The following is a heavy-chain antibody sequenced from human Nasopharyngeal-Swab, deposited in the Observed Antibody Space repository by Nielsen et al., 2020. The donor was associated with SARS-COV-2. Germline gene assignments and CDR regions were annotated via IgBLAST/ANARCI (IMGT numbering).Heavy chain of an antibody. J-gene: IGHJ5*02. Sequence: ASVKVSCKASGYTFTSYGISWVRQAPGQGLEWMGWISAYNGNTNYAQKLQGRVTMTTDTSTSTACMELRSLRSDDTAVYYCAREGPIVVVPAASNWFDPWGQGTLVTVSS. D-gene: IGHD2-2*01. CDR1: GYTFTSYG. CDR3: AREGPIVVVPAASNWFDP. CDR2: ISAYNGNT. V-gene: IGHV1-18*01.